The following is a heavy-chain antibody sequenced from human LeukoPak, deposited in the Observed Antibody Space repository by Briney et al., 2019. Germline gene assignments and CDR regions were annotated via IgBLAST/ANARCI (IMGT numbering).Heavy chain of an antibody. J-gene: IGHJ6*02. D-gene: IGHD2-2*01. Sequence: GGSLRLSCAASGFTFSRYWMSWVRQAPGKGLEWVANIKQDESEKYYVDSVKGRFTSSRDNAKNSLYLQMNSLRVEDTAVYYCVRSIVVVPAAIDYYGMDVWGQGTTVTVSS. V-gene: IGHV3-7*01. CDR2: IKQDESEK. CDR1: GFTFSRYW. CDR3: VRSIVVVPAAIDYYGMDV.